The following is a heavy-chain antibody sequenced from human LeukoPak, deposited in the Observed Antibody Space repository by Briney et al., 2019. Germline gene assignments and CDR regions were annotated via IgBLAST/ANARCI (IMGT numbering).Heavy chain of an antibody. Sequence: HPGGSLRLSCAASGFTFSDYYMSWIRQAPGKGLEWVSYISSSGSTIYYADSVKGRFTISRDNAKNSLYLQMNSLRAEDTAVYYCATPWYTGTGAFDIWGQGTMVTVSS. J-gene: IGHJ3*02. CDR3: ATPWYTGTGAFDI. D-gene: IGHD3/OR15-3a*01. CDR1: GFTFSDYY. CDR2: ISSSGSTI. V-gene: IGHV3-11*01.